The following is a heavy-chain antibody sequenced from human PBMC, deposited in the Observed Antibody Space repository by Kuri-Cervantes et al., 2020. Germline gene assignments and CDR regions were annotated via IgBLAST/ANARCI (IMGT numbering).Heavy chain of an antibody. D-gene: IGHD3-22*01. CDR3: ARVGGSGYSTFDY. Sequence: GGSLRLSCAASGFTFSDHYVDWVRQAPGKGLEWVGRSRNKANSYSTEYAASVRGRFIISRDDSETSLYLQMSGLRPEDTAVYYCARVGGSGYSTFDYWGQGTLVTVSS. J-gene: IGHJ4*02. CDR2: SRNKANSYST. V-gene: IGHV3-72*01. CDR1: GFTFSDHY.